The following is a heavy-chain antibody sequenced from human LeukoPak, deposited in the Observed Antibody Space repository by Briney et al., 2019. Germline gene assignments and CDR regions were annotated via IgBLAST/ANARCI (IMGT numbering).Heavy chain of an antibody. V-gene: IGHV1-18*01. J-gene: IGHJ3*02. CDR2: ISTYNGDT. Sequence: ASVKVSCKASGYTFTSYGISWVRQAPGQGLEWMGWISTYNGDTNYAQKLQGRVTMTTDTSTNTAYMELRSLRSDDTAVYYCARDETGYEDAFDIWGQGTMVTVSS. D-gene: IGHD6-13*01. CDR3: ARDETGYEDAFDI. CDR1: GYTFTSYG.